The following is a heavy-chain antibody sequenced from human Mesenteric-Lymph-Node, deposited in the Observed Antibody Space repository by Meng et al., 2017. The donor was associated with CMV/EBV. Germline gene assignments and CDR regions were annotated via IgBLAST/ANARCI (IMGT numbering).Heavy chain of an antibody. CDR3: ARYYDSSGSYYEDFDY. CDR2: IIPILGIA. V-gene: IGHV1-69*02. D-gene: IGHD3-22*01. CDR1: GGTFSSYT. J-gene: IGHJ4*02. Sequence: SVKVSCKASGGTFSSYTISWVRQAPGQGLEWMGRIIPILGIANYAQKFQGRVTITADKSTSTAYMELSSLRSDDTAVYYCARYYDSSGSYYEDFDYWGQGTLVTVSS.